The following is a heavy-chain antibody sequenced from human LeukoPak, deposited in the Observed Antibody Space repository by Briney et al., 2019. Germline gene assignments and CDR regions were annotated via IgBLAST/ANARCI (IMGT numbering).Heavy chain of an antibody. CDR3: ARAVTRDAFDI. V-gene: IGHV4-34*01. Sequence: SETLSLTCAVYGGSFSGYYWSWIRQSPGKGLEWIGEISHSGSTNYNPSLKSRVTISVDTSKNQFSLKLSSVTAADTAVYYCARAVTRDAFDIWGQGTMVTVSS. CDR1: GGSFSGYY. CDR2: ISHSGST. J-gene: IGHJ3*02. D-gene: IGHD2-21*02.